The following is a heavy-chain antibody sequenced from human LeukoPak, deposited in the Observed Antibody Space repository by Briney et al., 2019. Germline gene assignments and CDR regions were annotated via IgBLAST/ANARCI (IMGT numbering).Heavy chain of an antibody. CDR3: ARDSDRVGYNYGPGDWFDP. Sequence: ASVKVSCKASGYTFTSYGISWVRQAPGQGREWMGWIGAYNGNTNYAQKLQGRVTMTTDTSTSTAYMELRSLRSEDTAVYYCARDSDRVGYNYGPGDWFDPWGQGTLVTVSS. J-gene: IGHJ5*02. V-gene: IGHV1-18*01. CDR2: IGAYNGNT. D-gene: IGHD5-18*01. CDR1: GYTFTSYG.